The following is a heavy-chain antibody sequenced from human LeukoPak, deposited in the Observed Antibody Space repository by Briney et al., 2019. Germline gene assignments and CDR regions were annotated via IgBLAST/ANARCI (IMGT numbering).Heavy chain of an antibody. J-gene: IGHJ3*02. Sequence: ASVKVSCKASGYTFTGYYMHWVRQAPGQGLEWMGRINPNSGGTNYAQKFQGRVTMTRDTSISTAYMELSRLRSDDTAVYYCARDPSDYYDSSGWIAFDIWGQGTMVTVSS. CDR2: INPNSGGT. CDR3: ARDPSDYYDSSGWIAFDI. D-gene: IGHD3-22*01. CDR1: GYTFTGYY. V-gene: IGHV1-2*06.